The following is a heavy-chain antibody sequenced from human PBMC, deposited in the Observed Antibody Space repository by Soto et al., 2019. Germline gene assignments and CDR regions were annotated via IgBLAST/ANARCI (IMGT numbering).Heavy chain of an antibody. CDR3: ARDKAVALSASWHFDL. CDR2: LYSGGTT. J-gene: IGHJ2*01. Sequence: EVQLVESGGGLVQPGGSLRLSCAASGFTVSSNYMSWVRQAPGKGLEWVSVLYSGGTTHYADSVKGRFTISRDNSKNTVYLQMNNLRDEDTAVYYCARDKAVALSASWHFDLWGRGTLVTVSS. V-gene: IGHV3-66*01. CDR1: GFTVSSNY. D-gene: IGHD6-19*01.